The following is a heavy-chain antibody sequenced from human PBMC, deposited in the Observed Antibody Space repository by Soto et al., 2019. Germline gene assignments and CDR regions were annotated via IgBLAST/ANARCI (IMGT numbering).Heavy chain of an antibody. J-gene: IGHJ4*02. CDR1: GFTFSSYE. D-gene: IGHD2-21*02. V-gene: IGHV3-48*03. Sequence: EVQLVESGGGLVQPGGSLRLSCAASGFTFSSYEMNWVRQAPGKGLEWVSYFSSSGSTIYYADSVKGRFTISRDNAKNSLYLQMNSLRAEDTAVYYCASNRYCGGDCYPSRYFDYWGQGTLVTVSS. CDR2: FSSSGSTI. CDR3: ASNRYCGGDCYPSRYFDY.